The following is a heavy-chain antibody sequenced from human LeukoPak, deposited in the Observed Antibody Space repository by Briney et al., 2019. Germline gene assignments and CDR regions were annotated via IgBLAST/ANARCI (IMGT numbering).Heavy chain of an antibody. CDR2: IIPIFGTA. CDR3: ARDPSLYCGGDCYSSGDAFDI. V-gene: IGHV1-69*05. D-gene: IGHD2-21*02. CDR1: GGTFSSYA. J-gene: IGHJ3*02. Sequence: ASVKVSCRASGGTFSSYAISWVRQAPGQGLEWMGGIIPIFGTANYAQKFQGRVTITTDESTSTAYMELSSLRSEDTAVYYCARDPSLYCGGDCYSSGDAFDIWGQGTMVTVSS.